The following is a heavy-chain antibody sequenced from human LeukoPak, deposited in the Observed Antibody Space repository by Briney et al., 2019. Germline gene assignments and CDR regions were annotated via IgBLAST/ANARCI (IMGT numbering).Heavy chain of an antibody. CDR2: ISSSGGTI. D-gene: IGHD5-18*01. CDR1: GFTFSSYS. J-gene: IGHJ4*02. V-gene: IGHV3-48*02. Sequence: PGGSLRLSCAASGFTFSSYSMNWVRQAPGKGLEWVSYISSSGGTIYDADSVRGRFTISRDNAKNSLYLQMNRLRDEDKAVYYCARERGYNYGYSDYWGQGTLVTVSS. CDR3: ARERGYNYGYSDY.